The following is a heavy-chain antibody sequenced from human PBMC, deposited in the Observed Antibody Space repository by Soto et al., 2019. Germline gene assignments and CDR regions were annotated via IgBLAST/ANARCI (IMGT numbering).Heavy chain of an antibody. D-gene: IGHD3-22*01. CDR3: ARTHYYDSSGYGSDY. CDR2: INHSGST. V-gene: IGHV4-34*01. Sequence: PSETLSLTCAVYGGSFSGYYWSWIRQPPGKGLEWIGEINHSGSTNYNPSLKSRVTISVDTSKNQFSLKLSSVTAADTAVYYCARTHYYDSSGYGSDYWGQGTLVTVSS. J-gene: IGHJ4*02. CDR1: GGSFSGYY.